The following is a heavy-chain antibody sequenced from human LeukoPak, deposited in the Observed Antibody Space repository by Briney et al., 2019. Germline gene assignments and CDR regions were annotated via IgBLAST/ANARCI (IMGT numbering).Heavy chain of an antibody. CDR2: INSDGSST. CDR1: GFTFSRYW. J-gene: IGHJ3*02. D-gene: IGHD6-6*01. V-gene: IGHV3-74*01. Sequence: PGGSLRLSCEASGFTFSRYWMHWVRQAPGKGLVWVSRINSDGSSTTYADSVKGRFTISRDNAKNTLYLQMNSLRAEDTAVYYCASLFPCYGCSTSSDSFNIWGQGTMLTVSS. CDR3: ASLFPCYGCSTSSDSFNI.